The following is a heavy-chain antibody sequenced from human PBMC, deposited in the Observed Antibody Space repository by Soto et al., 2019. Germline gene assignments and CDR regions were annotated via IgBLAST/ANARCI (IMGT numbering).Heavy chain of an antibody. CDR1: GGTFSRYT. Sequence: SVKVSCKASGGTFSRYTISWVRQAPGQGLEWMGRIIPIFGITNYAQKFQGRVTITADKSTSTAYMELTGLRSEDTAVYYCTRDTKYCTTTACFSPNWFDPWGQGTLVTVSS. V-gene: IGHV1-69*04. CDR2: IIPIFGIT. CDR3: TRDTKYCTTTACFSPNWFDP. D-gene: IGHD2-2*01. J-gene: IGHJ5*02.